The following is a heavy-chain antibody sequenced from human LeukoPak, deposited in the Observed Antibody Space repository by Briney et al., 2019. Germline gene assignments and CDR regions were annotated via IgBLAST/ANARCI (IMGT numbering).Heavy chain of an antibody. V-gene: IGHV3-33*06. CDR3: AKDLGYYDSSGYLNYFDY. D-gene: IGHD3-22*01. CDR1: GFTFSSYG. Sequence: PGGSLRLSCAASGFTFSSYGMHWVRQAPGKGLEWVAVIWYDGSNKYYADSVKGRFTISRDNSKNTLYLQMNSLRAEDTAVYYCAKDLGYYDSSGYLNYFDYWGQGTLVTVSS. J-gene: IGHJ4*02. CDR2: IWYDGSNK.